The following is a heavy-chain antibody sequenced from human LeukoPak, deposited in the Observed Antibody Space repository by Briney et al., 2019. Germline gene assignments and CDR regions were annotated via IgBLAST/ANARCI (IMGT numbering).Heavy chain of an antibody. CDR1: GFTFSDYY. Sequence: GGSLRLSCAASGFTFSDYYMSWIRQAPEKGLEWVSYISSSGSTIYYADSVKGRFTISRDNAKNSLYLQMNSLRAEDTAVYYCARDIAAAGTWYNWFDPWGQGTLVTVSS. V-gene: IGHV3-11*04. CDR2: ISSSGSTI. J-gene: IGHJ5*02. D-gene: IGHD6-13*01. CDR3: ARDIAAAGTWYNWFDP.